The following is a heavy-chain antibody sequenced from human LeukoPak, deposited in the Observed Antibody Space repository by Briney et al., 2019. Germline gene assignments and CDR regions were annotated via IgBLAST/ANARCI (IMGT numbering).Heavy chain of an antibody. CDR2: INSDGSST. Sequence: PGGSLRLSCAASGFTFSSYWMHWVRQAPGKGLVWVSRINSDGSSTSYADSVKGRFTISRGNAKNSLYLQMNSLRAEDTAVYYCARDVLVEIEVYWGQGTLVTVSS. D-gene: IGHD3-3*01. CDR1: GFTFSSYW. J-gene: IGHJ4*02. V-gene: IGHV3-74*01. CDR3: ARDVLVEIEVY.